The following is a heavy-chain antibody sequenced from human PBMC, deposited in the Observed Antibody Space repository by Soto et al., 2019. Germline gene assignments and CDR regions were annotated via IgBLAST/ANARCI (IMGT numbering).Heavy chain of an antibody. J-gene: IGHJ5*02. CDR1: GFTFSSYA. CDR2: ISGSGGST. V-gene: IGHV3-23*01. CDR3: AKDSSYCSSTSCPNGGNNWSDP. Sequence: PGESLKISCAASGFTFSSYAMSWVRQAPGKGLEWVSDISGSGGSTYYADSVKGRFTISRDNSKNTLYLQMNSLSAEDAAVYYCAKDSSYCSSTSCPNGGNNWSDPWGQGTLVTVSS. D-gene: IGHD2-2*01.